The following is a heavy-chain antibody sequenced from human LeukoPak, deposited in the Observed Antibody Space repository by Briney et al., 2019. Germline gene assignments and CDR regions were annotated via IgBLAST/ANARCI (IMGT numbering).Heavy chain of an antibody. D-gene: IGHD3-3*01. CDR2: MNPNSGNT. Sequence: ASVKVSCKASGYTFTSYDINWVRQATGQGLEWMGWMNPNSGNTGYAQKFQGRVTITRNTSISTAYMELRSLRSEDTAVYYCARGGYDFWSGYSRFGALYYMDVWGKGTTVTVSS. V-gene: IGHV1-8*03. CDR3: ARGGYDFWSGYSRFGALYYMDV. CDR1: GYTFTSYD. J-gene: IGHJ6*03.